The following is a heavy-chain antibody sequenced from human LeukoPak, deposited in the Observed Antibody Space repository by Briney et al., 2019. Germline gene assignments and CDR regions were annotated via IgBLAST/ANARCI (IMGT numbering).Heavy chain of an antibody. D-gene: IGHD3-22*01. CDR1: GYTFTSYG. J-gene: IGHJ4*02. V-gene: IGHV1-18*01. Sequence: GASVKVSCKASGYTFTSYGISWVRQAPGQGLEWMGWISAYNGHTNSAQKLQGGVTMTTDTSTSTAYMELRSLRSDDTAVYYCARSTYDSSGYYPRESAYWGQGTLVTVSS. CDR3: ARSTYDSSGYYPRESAY. CDR2: ISAYNGHT.